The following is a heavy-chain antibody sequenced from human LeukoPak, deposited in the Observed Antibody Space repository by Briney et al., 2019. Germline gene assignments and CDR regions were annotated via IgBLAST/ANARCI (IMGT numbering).Heavy chain of an antibody. V-gene: IGHV3-48*01. CDR3: ARGGIVRTYYYDSSGEAFDY. J-gene: IGHJ4*02. CDR1: GFTFSSYS. CDR2: ISSSSSTI. D-gene: IGHD3-22*01. Sequence: PGGSLRPSCVDSGFTFSSYSMNWVRQAPGKGLEWVSYISSSSSTIYYADSVKGRFTISRDNAKNSLYLQMNSLRAEDTAVYYCARGGIVRTYYYDSSGEAFDYWGQGTLVTVSS.